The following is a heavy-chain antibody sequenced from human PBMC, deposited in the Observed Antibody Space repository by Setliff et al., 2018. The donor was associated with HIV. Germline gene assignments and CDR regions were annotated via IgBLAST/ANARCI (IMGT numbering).Heavy chain of an antibody. D-gene: IGHD6-13*01. CDR2: IIPILGIA. V-gene: IGHV1-69*10. CDR1: GGTFSSYA. CDR3: VKEYHTAAGGTRLANYFDH. J-gene: IGHJ4*02. Sequence: SVKVSCKASGGTFSSYAISWVRQAPGQGLEWMGGIIPILGIANYAQKFQDRVTMTSDTSTSTVYMELRSLRSEDTAIYYCVKEYHTAAGGTRLANYFDHWGQGTLVTVSS.